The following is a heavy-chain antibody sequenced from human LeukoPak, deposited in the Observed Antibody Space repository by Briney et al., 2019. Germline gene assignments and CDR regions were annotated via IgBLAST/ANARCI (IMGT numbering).Heavy chain of an antibody. V-gene: IGHV3-48*04. CDR2: ISSRNSTI. D-gene: IGHD4-17*01. J-gene: IGHJ4*02. CDR1: GFTFSSYW. Sequence: PGGSLRLSCAASGFTFSSYWMSWVRQAPGKGLEWVSYISSRNSTIYYADSVKGRFTISRDNAKNTLYLQMNSLRAEDTAVYYCARDRGSSTVTTGMDYWGQGTLVTVSS. CDR3: ARDRGSSTVTTGMDY.